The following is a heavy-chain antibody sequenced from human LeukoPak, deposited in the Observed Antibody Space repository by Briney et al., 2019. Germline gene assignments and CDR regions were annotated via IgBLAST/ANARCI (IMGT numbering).Heavy chain of an antibody. V-gene: IGHV5-51*01. CDR1: GYSFSSYW. D-gene: IGHD2-2*01. CDR3: ARHLSDITSSPNY. Sequence: GESLKISCKGYGYSFSSYWLDWGRQMPGKGLEWMGVIYPRDSRTTYSPSFQDQVTISADKSISTAYLQWTSLKASDTAMYYCARHLSDITSSPNYWGPGTLVTVSS. CDR2: IYPRDSRT. J-gene: IGHJ4*02.